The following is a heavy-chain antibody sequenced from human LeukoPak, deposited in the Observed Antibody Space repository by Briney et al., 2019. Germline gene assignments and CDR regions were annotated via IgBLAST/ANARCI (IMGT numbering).Heavy chain of an antibody. J-gene: IGHJ4*02. CDR1: GDSISDYY. CDR3: ASQDAAGYYFGY. CDR2: IYYTGST. D-gene: IGHD6-25*01. V-gene: IGHV4-59*01. Sequence: SETLSLTCTVSGDSISDYYWSWIRRPPGRGLEWIGYIYYTGSTNHNPSLKSRVTISVDTSKNQFSLKLTSVTPADTAVYYCASQDAAGYYFGYWGQGTLVTVSS.